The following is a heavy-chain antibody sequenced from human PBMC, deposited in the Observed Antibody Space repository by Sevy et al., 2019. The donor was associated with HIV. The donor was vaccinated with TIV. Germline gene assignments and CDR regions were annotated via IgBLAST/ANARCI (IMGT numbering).Heavy chain of an antibody. CDR1: GFTFSSYS. J-gene: IGHJ3*02. D-gene: IGHD3-22*01. CDR3: ARDLAYYYDSSGFGAFDI. CDR2: ISSSSSYI. Sequence: GGSLRLSCAASGFTFSSYSMNWVRQAPGKGLEWVSSISSSSSYIYYADSVKGRFTISRDNAKYSLYLQMNSLRAEDTAVYYCARDLAYYYDSSGFGAFDIWGQWTMVTVSS. V-gene: IGHV3-21*01.